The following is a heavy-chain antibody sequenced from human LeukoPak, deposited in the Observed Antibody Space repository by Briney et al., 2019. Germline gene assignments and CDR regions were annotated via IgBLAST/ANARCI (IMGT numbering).Heavy chain of an antibody. CDR1: GFTFSSYG. D-gene: IGHD3-10*01. CDR2: ISYDGSNK. CDR3: AKEGEVRGVIAYYFDY. J-gene: IGHJ4*02. V-gene: IGHV3-30*18. Sequence: GRSLRLSCAASGFTFSSYGMHWVRQAPGKGLEWVAVISYDGSNKYYADSVKGRFTISRDNSKNTLYLQMNSLRAEDTAVYYCAKEGEVRGVIAYYFDYWGQGTLVTVSS.